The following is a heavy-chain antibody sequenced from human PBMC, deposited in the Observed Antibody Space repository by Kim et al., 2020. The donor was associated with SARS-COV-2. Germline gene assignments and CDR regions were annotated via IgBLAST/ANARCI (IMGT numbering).Heavy chain of an antibody. D-gene: IGHD2-2*01. J-gene: IGHJ4*02. CDR2: IEQDGTDK. CDR3: AGWPSTSYY. CDR1: GFSLGDYW. V-gene: IGHV3-7*01. Sequence: GGSLRLSCAASGFSLGDYWMNWVRQAPGKGLEWVANIEQDGTDKHYVDSVKGRFTISRDKAKNSLYLQMNSLRAEDTAVYYCAGWPSTSYYWRQGTLVSVST.